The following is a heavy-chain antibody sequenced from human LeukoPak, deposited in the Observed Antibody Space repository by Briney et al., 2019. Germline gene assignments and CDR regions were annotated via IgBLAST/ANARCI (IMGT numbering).Heavy chain of an antibody. Sequence: ASMKVSCKASGYTFTSYGISWVRQAPGQGLEWMGWVSAYNGSTNYAQKLQGRVTMTTDTSTSTAYMELRSLRSDDTAVYYCAREGSGWYGHYFDYWGQGTLVTVSS. D-gene: IGHD6-19*01. V-gene: IGHV1-18*01. J-gene: IGHJ4*02. CDR2: VSAYNGST. CDR3: AREGSGWYGHYFDY. CDR1: GYTFTSYG.